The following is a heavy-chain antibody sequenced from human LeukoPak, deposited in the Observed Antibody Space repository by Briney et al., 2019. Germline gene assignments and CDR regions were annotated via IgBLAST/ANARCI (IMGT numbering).Heavy chain of an antibody. CDR1: GYTFTSYY. Sequence: ASVKVSCQASGYTFTSYYLYWVGQAPGQGLDWMGVINPSGGSTTSAQKFQGRVTMTRDTSTSTVYMELRSLRSEDTAVYYCARGPGPADDGGGYCFDYWGQGTLVTVSS. CDR2: INPSGGST. J-gene: IGHJ4*02. CDR3: ARGPGPADDGGGYCFDY. V-gene: IGHV1-46*01. D-gene: IGHD3-22*01.